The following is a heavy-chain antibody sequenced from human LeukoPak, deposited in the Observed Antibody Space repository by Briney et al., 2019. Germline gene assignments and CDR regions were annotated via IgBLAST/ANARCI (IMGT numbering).Heavy chain of an antibody. CDR1: GGSISSYY. CDR2: IYYSGST. D-gene: IGHD4-17*01. CDR3: ASYMTTVTTQGWFDR. V-gene: IGHV4-59*01. Sequence: PSETLSLTCTVSGGSISSYYWSWIRQPPGKGLEWIGYIYYSGSTNYNPSLKSRVTISVDTSKNQFSLKPSSVTAADTAVYYCASYMTTVTTQGWFDRWGQGTLVTVSS. J-gene: IGHJ5*02.